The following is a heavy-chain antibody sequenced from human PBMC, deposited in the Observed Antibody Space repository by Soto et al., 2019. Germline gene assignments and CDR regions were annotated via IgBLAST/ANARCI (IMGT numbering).Heavy chain of an antibody. J-gene: IGHJ6*02. CDR2: TYYRSKWYN. CDR1: GDSVSSNSAA. D-gene: IGHD3-22*01. Sequence: PSQTLSLTXAISGDSVSSNSAAWNWIRQSPSRGLEWLGRTYYRSKWYNDYAVSVKSRITINPDTSKNQFSLQLNSVTPEDTAVYYCARVRYYDSSGYSSEKYYYYYGMDVWGQGTTVTVSS. CDR3: ARVRYYDSSGYSSEKYYYYYGMDV. V-gene: IGHV6-1*01.